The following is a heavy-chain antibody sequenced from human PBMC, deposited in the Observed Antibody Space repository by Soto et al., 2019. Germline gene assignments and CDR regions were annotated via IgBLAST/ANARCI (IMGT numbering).Heavy chain of an antibody. CDR2: ISAYNGNT. D-gene: IGHD2-15*01. J-gene: IGHJ4*02. CDR1: GYTFTSYG. V-gene: IGHV1-18*04. Sequence: GASVKVSCKASGYTFTSYGISWVRQAPGQGLEWMGWISAYNGNTNYAQKLQGRVTMTTDTSKNQVSLQLNSVTPEDTAVYYCAREGSGTWTYYFDFWGQGILVTVSS. CDR3: AREGSGTWTYYFDF.